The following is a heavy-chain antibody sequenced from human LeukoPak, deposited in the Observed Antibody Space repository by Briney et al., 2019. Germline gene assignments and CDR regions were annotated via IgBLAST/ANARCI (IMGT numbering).Heavy chain of an antibody. Sequence: PGGSLRLSCAASGFTFSSYGMHWVRQAPGKGLEGGAVTWYDGSNKYYTDSGKGRFTISRDNSKNTLYLQLNSLRAEDTAVYYCARAGGYKDPLGARNWGEGTLVTASS. J-gene: IGHJ4*02. CDR3: ARAGGYKDPLGARN. D-gene: IGHD1-1*01. CDR1: GFTFSSYG. V-gene: IGHV3-33*01. CDR2: TWYDGSNK.